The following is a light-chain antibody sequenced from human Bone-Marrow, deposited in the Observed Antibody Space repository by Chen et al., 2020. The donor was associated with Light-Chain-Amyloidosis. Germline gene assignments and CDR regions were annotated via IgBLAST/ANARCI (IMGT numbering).Light chain of an antibody. CDR2: GAY. Sequence: DIRLTQTPSSLSASVGDRVTITCRASQNIGTYLNWYQQKSGRAPKLLLSGAYNRQSGVPTRFGGTGSGTDFTLIITSLQPEDLATYYCQQSRTFRTFGQWTKVEVK. CDR3: QQSRTFRT. J-gene: IGKJ1*01. CDR1: QNIGTY. V-gene: IGKV1-39*01.